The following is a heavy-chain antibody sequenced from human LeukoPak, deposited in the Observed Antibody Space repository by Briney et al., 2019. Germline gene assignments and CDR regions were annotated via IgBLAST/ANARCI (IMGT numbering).Heavy chain of an antibody. V-gene: IGHV4-59*08. CDR1: GGSISSYY. D-gene: IGHD3-22*01. CDR3: ARGPDSSGYYYFDY. J-gene: IGHJ4*02. CDR2: IYYSGST. Sequence: SEALSLTCTVSGGSISSYYWSWIRQPPGKGLEWIGYIYYSGSTNYNPSFKSRVTISVDTSKNQFSLKLSSVTAADTAVYFCARGPDSSGYYYFDYWGQGTLVTVSS.